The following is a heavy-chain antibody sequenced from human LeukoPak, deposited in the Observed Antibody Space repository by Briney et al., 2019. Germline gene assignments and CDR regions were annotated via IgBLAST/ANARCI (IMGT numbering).Heavy chain of an antibody. CDR1: GFTFSSYA. D-gene: IGHD3-22*01. J-gene: IGHJ2*01. V-gene: IGHV3-23*01. CDR2: ISGSGGST. Sequence: GGSLRPSCAASGFTFSSYAMSWVRQAPGKGLEWVSAISGSGGSTYYADSVKGRFTISRDNSKNTLYLQMNSLRAEDTAVYYCAKDPGYYYDSSGYDWYFDLWGRGTLVTVSS. CDR3: AKDPGYYYDSSGYDWYFDL.